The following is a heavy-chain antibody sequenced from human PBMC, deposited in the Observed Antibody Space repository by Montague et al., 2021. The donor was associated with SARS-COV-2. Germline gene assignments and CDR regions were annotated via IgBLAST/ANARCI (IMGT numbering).Heavy chain of an antibody. V-gene: IGHV2-70*01. J-gene: IGHJ6*02. Sequence: PALVKPTQTLTLTGTFSGFSLSTSGMCVSWIRQPPGKALEWLALIDWXXXKYSSTSLKTRLTISKDTSKNSVVLTMTNMDPVDTATYYCARISYDILTGYYYGMDVWGQGTTVTVSS. CDR3: ARISYDILTGYYYGMDV. CDR2: IDWXXXK. CDR1: GFSLSTSGMC. D-gene: IGHD3-9*01.